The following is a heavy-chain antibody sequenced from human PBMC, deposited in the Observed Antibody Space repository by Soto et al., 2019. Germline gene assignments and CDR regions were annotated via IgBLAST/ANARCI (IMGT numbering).Heavy chain of an antibody. J-gene: IGHJ4*02. CDR3: AASTFQSGVTGYFHLGF. CDR1: GYTFTSYG. V-gene: IGHV1-18*01. Sequence: GASVKVSCKASGYTFTSYGITWVRQAPGQGLEWMGWISAYNGNTNYAQKLQGRVTMTTDTSTSTAYMELRSLTSEDTAIYYCAASTFQSGVTGYFHLGFWGQGTLVTVSS. CDR2: ISAYNGNT. D-gene: IGHD3-9*01.